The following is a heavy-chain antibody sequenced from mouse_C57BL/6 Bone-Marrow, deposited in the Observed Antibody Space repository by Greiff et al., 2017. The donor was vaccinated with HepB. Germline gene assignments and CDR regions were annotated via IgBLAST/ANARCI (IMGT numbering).Heavy chain of an antibody. CDR2: INPYNGDT. V-gene: IGHV1-20*01. CDR3: AREGIYGNYLAWFAY. D-gene: IGHD2-1*01. CDR1: GYSFTGYF. J-gene: IGHJ3*01. Sequence: VQLQQSGPELVKPGDSVKISCKASGYSFTGYFMNWVMQSHGKSLEWIGRINPYNGDTFYNQKFKGKATLTVDKSSSTAHMELRSLTSEDSAVYYCAREGIYGNYLAWFAYWGQGTLVTVSA.